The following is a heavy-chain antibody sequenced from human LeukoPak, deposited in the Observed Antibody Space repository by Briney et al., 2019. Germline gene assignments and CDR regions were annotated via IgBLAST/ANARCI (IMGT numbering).Heavy chain of an antibody. CDR1: GFTFSSYG. J-gene: IGHJ3*02. CDR2: IPYDGSNK. CDR3: AKADSSGYYYIFNDAFDI. D-gene: IGHD3-22*01. Sequence: PGGSLRLSCAASGFTFSSYGMHWVRQAPGKGLEWVAVIPYDGSNKYYADSVKGRFTISRDNSKNTLYLQMNSLRAEDTAVYYCAKADSSGYYYIFNDAFDIWGQGTMVTVSS. V-gene: IGHV3-30*18.